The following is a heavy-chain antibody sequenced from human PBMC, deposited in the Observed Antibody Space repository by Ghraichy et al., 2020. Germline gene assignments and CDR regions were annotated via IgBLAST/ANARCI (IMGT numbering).Heavy chain of an antibody. V-gene: IGHV3-21*01. CDR3: ARDTNDYYDSSGYSFDY. J-gene: IGHJ4*02. CDR1: GFTFSSYS. Sequence: GESLNISCAASGFTFSSYSMNWVRQAPGKGLEWVSSISSSSSYIYYADSVKGRFTISRDNAKNSLYLQMNSLRAEDTAVYYCARDTNDYYDSSGYSFDYWGQGTLVTVSS. CDR2: ISSSSSYI. D-gene: IGHD3-22*01.